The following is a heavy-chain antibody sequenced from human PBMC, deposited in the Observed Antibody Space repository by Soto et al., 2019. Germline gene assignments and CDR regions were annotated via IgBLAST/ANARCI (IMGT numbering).Heavy chain of an antibody. V-gene: IGHV1-69*13. CDR3: ARGSHRGSYYLVVGYYGMDV. Sequence: SVKVSCKASGGTFSSYAISWVRQAPGQGLEWMGGIIPIFGTANHAQKFQGRVTITADESTSTAYMELSSLRSEDTAVYYCARGSHRGSYYLVVGYYGMDVWGQGTTVTVSS. J-gene: IGHJ6*02. CDR2: IIPIFGTA. CDR1: GGTFSSYA. D-gene: IGHD1-26*01.